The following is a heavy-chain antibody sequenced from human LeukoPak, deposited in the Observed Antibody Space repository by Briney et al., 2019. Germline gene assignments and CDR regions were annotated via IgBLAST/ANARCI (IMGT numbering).Heavy chain of an antibody. D-gene: IGHD3-10*01. Sequence: GASVKVSCKATGYTFTSYGTSWVRQAPGQGLEWMGWISAYNGNTNYAQKLQGRVTMTTDTSTSTAYMELRSLRSDDTAVYYCARDTPTMVRGVITWFDPWGQGTLVTVSS. J-gene: IGHJ5*02. CDR3: ARDTPTMVRGVITWFDP. CDR1: GYTFTSYG. CDR2: ISAYNGNT. V-gene: IGHV1-18*01.